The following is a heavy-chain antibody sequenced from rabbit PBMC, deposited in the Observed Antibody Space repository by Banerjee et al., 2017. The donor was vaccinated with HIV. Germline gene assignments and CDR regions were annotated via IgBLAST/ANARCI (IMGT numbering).Heavy chain of an antibody. CDR3: ARDLAGVTGWNFGL. CDR1: GFSFSSSYY. Sequence: QQQLVESGGDLVKPEGSLTLTCTASGFSFSSSYYISWVRQAPGKGLEWIGCIYTGSSGSTYYASWAKGRFTISKASSTTVTLQMTSLTAADTATYFCARDLAGVTGWNFGLWGPGTLVTVS. CDR2: IYTGSSGST. V-gene: IGHV1S45*01. D-gene: IGHD4-1*01. J-gene: IGHJ4*01.